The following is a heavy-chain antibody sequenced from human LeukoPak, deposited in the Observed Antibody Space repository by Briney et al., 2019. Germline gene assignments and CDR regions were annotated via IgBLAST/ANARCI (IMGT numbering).Heavy chain of an antibody. CDR3: AKSSRRGYSSGWYYYGMDV. J-gene: IGHJ6*02. D-gene: IGHD6-19*01. CDR2: ISGSGGST. CDR1: GFTFSSYA. V-gene: IGHV3-23*01. Sequence: GGSLRLSCAASGFTFSSYAMSWVRQAPGKGLEWVSDISGSGGSTYYADSVKGRFTISRDNSKNTLYLQKNSLRAEDTAVYYCAKSSRRGYSSGWYYYGMDVWGQGTTVTVSS.